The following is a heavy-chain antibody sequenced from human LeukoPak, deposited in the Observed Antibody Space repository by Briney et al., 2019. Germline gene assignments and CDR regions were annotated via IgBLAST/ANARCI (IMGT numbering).Heavy chain of an antibody. CDR2: IGSSGDST. CDR3: AKGTYYFDY. J-gene: IGHJ4*02. Sequence: GGSLRLSCAASGFSFSSYAMSWVRQAPGKGLQWVSTIGSSGDSTYYPDSVKGRFTISRDNSKNTLYLQMNSLRAEDTAVYYCAKGTYYFDYWGPGTLAIISS. V-gene: IGHV3-23*01. CDR1: GFSFSSYA. D-gene: IGHD3/OR15-3a*01.